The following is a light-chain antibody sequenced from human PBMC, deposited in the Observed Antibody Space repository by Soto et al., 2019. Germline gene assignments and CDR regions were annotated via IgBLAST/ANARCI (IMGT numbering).Light chain of an antibody. CDR3: QQSYSNPLT. J-gene: IGKJ5*01. V-gene: IGKV1-39*01. CDR2: AAS. Sequence: DIQMTQSPSSLSASVGDRVTITCRASQSISSYLNWYQQKPGKAPKLLIYAASSLQSGVPSRFSVSGSGTDLTLTISSLQPEDFATYYCQQSYSNPLTFGQGTRLEIK. CDR1: QSISSY.